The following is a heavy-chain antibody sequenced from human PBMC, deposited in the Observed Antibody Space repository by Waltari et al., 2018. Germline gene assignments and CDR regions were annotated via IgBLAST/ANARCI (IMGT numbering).Heavy chain of an antibody. CDR2: MSFDGSIK. V-gene: IGHV3-30-3*01. CDR3: TPTDFDV. D-gene: IGHD2-15*01. Sequence: QMRLVESGGGVVQPGTSVRLLCTASGFDFQNYAMHWVRQLPGRGLEWVAVMSFDGSIKYYADSVRGRFTISRDNSQNTLFLEMASLRREDTGLYYCTPTDFDVWGRGTLVTVSS. J-gene: IGHJ5*02. CDR1: GFDFQNYA.